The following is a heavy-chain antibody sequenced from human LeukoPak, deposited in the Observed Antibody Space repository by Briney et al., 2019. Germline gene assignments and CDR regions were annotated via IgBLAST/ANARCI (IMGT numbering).Heavy chain of an antibody. V-gene: IGHV3-74*01. Sequence: GGSLRLSCAASGFTFSTYWMHWVRQAPGRGLVWVARINDDGYNTADSVKGRFTISRDNAKNTLYLQMNSLRAEDTAVYYCARDDSSGCLDYWGQGTLVTVSS. CDR2: INDDGYNT. CDR3: ARDDSSGCLDY. D-gene: IGHD3-22*01. CDR1: GFTFSTYW. J-gene: IGHJ4*02.